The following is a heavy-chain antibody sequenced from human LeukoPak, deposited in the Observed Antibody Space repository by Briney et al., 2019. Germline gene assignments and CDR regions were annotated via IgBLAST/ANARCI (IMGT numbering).Heavy chain of an antibody. CDR1: GFTFRNYL. CDR2: INIDETNA. D-gene: IGHD2-15*01. J-gene: IGHJ4*02. V-gene: IGHV3-74*01. CDR3: GRGGDGIDV. Sequence: GGSLRLSCTVSGFTFRNYLMHWVRQAPGGGLVWVSRINIDETNAYADSVSGRFIISRDNAKNTLYLQMNSLKAEDTAMYFCGRGGDGIDVWGQGTPVTVSS.